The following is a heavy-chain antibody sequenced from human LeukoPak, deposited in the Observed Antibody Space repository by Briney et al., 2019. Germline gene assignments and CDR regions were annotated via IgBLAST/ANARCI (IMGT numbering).Heavy chain of an antibody. D-gene: IGHD3-10*01. V-gene: IGHV4-61*05. CDR3: ARVLDYYGSGSYPAYYYYMDV. CDR1: GGSINSNNYY. J-gene: IGHJ6*03. Sequence: SETLSLTCTVSGGSINSNNYYWGWIRQPPGKGLEWIGYIYYSGSTNYNPSLKSRVTISVDTSKNQFSLKLSSVTAADTAAYYCARVLDYYGSGSYPAYYYYMDVWGKGTTVTVSS. CDR2: IYYSGST.